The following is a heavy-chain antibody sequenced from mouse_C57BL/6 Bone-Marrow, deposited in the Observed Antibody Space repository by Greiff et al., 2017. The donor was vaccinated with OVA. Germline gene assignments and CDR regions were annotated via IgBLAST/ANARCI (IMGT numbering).Heavy chain of an antibody. J-gene: IGHJ3*01. CDR1: GYTFTSYG. Sequence: VQLQQSGAELARPGASVKLSCKASGYTFTSYGISWVKQRTGQGLEWIGEIYPRSGNTYYNEKFKGKATLTADKSSSTAYMEIRSLTSEDSAVYFCASRGYYYGSSWGFAYWGQGTLVTVSA. CDR2: IYPRSGNT. D-gene: IGHD1-1*01. V-gene: IGHV1-81*01. CDR3: ASRGYYYGSSWGFAY.